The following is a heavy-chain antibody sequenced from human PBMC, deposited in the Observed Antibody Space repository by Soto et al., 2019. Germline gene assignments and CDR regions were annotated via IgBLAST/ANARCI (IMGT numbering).Heavy chain of an antibody. Sequence: SETLSLTCAVYGGSFSGYYWSWIRQSPGKGLEWIGEINHSGATNYHSSLKNRVTISVDTSKKQFSLRLTSVTAADTAVYYCASGVRGIGATGAVAWFDPWGPGTLVTVSS. CDR2: INHSGAT. V-gene: IGHV4-34*01. CDR3: ASGVRGIGATGAVAWFDP. CDR1: GGSFSGYY. J-gene: IGHJ5*02. D-gene: IGHD6-13*01.